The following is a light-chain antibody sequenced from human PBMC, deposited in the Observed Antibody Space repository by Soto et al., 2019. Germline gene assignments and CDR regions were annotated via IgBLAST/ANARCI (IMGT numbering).Light chain of an antibody. CDR3: SSYAGSNNFV. J-gene: IGLJ1*01. CDR1: SSDVGRYNL. CDR2: EVT. Sequence: QSALTQPASVSGSPGQSITISCTGTSSDVGRYNLVSWYQQHPGKAPKLMIYEVTKRPSGVPDRFSGSKSGNTASLTVSGLQAEDEADYYCSSYAGSNNFVFGTGTKLTVL. V-gene: IGLV2-8*01.